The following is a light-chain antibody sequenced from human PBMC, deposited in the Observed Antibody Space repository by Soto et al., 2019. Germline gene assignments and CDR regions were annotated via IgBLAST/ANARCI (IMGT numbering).Light chain of an antibody. V-gene: IGLV2-18*02. Sequence: QSVLTQPPSVSGAPGQSVTISCTGNSSDVGKYDRVSWYQQPPGTAPKLIIYEVTNRPSGVPARFSGSKSGNTASLTISRLQAEDEADYYCSSYTSTSRYVFGAGTKVTVL. J-gene: IGLJ1*01. CDR1: SSDVGKYDR. CDR3: SSYTSTSRYV. CDR2: EVT.